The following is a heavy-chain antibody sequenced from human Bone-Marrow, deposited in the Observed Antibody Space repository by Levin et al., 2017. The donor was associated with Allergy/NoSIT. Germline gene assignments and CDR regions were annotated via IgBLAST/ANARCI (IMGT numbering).Heavy chain of an antibody. J-gene: IGHJ5*02. V-gene: IGHV4-39*01. CDR1: GGSISSSSYY. CDR3: ARRSVSGSYAP. CDR2: IFYSGST. D-gene: IGHD1-26*01. Sequence: SETLSLTCTVSGGSISSSSYYWAWLRQPPGKGLAWIGSIFYSGSTYYTPSLKSRVTISVDTSKNQFSLKLSSVTAADTAVYYCARRSVSGSYAPWGQGTLVTVSS.